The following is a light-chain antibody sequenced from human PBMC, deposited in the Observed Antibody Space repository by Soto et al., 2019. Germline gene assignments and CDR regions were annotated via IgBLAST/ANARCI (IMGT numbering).Light chain of an antibody. CDR3: QQSYSIPWT. CDR2: AAS. Sequence: DIQMPQSPSTLSASVGDRVTITCRASQSISSYLNWYQQKPGKAPKVLIYAASSLQSGIPSRFSGSGSGTDFTLTISSLQPEDFATYYCQQSYSIPWTFGQGTKVGIK. V-gene: IGKV1-39*01. CDR1: QSISSY. J-gene: IGKJ1*01.